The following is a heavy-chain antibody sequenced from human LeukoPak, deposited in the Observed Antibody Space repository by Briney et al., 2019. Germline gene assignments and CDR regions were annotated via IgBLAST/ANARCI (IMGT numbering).Heavy chain of an antibody. D-gene: IGHD6-19*01. J-gene: IGHJ4*02. V-gene: IGHV3-23*01. CDR3: AKDRGRAVAGSEFDY. CDR2: ISGSGGST. Sequence: GGSLRLSCAASGFTFSSYGMTWVRQAPGKGLEWVSVISGSGGSTNYADSVKGRFTISRDNSKNTLYLEMNSLRAEDTALYYCAKDRGRAVAGSEFDYWGQGTLVTVSS. CDR1: GFTFSSYG.